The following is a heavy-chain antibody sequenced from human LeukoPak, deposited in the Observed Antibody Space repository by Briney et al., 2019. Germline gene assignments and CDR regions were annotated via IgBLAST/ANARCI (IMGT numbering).Heavy chain of an antibody. CDR1: GYSFTSSW. CDR3: AIYSDTYYFDH. V-gene: IGHV5-51*01. Sequence: GESLKISCKGSGYSFTSSWIGWLRQMPGKGLEWIGLIYPGDSDTRYSPSLQGQVTISDAKSSSTAFLQWSSLKASDPAMYYCAIYSDTYYFDHWGQGTLVTVSS. D-gene: IGHD1-26*01. J-gene: IGHJ4*02. CDR2: IYPGDSDT.